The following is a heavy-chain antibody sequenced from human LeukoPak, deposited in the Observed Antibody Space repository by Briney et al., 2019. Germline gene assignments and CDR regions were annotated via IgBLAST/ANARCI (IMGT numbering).Heavy chain of an antibody. CDR2: MSFDGSHT. CDR1: GGSFSGYY. CDR3: ARPPSGDSSGHDNWLDP. D-gene: IGHD3-22*01. J-gene: IGHJ5*02. V-gene: IGHV3-30*03. Sequence: LSHTCAVYGGSFSGYYWSWIRQAPGKGLEWVAVMSFDGSHTYYADSVKGRFTISRDNSKNTLYLQMNSLRAEDTAVYYCARPPSGDSSGHDNWLDPWGQGTLVTVSS.